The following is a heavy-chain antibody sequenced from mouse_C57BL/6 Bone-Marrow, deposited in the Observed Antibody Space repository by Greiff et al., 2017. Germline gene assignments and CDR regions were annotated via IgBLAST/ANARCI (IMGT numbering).Heavy chain of an antibody. CDR2: INPSNGGT. CDR3: ARSGGIYYGYFYYCDY. Sequence: VQLQQPGTELVKPGASVKLSCKASGYTFTSYWMHWVKQRPGQGLEWIGNINPSNGGTNYNEKFKSKATLTVDKSSSTAYMQLSSLTSEDSAVYYCARSGGIYYGYFYYCDYWGQGTTLTVSS. J-gene: IGHJ2*01. V-gene: IGHV1-53*01. D-gene: IGHD2-2*01. CDR1: GYTFTSYW.